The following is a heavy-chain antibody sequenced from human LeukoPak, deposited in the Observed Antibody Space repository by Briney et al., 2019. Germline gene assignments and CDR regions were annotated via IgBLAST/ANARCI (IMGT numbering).Heavy chain of an antibody. Sequence: GGSLRLSCAVSGFTFSNYGMHWVRQAPGKGLEWVTVISYDGSNQYYADSVKGRFTISRDNSKNMLYLQMNTLRAEDTAVYYCATRDGYNFYYFDYWGQGTLVTVSS. CDR1: GFTFSNYG. J-gene: IGHJ4*02. CDR3: ATRDGYNFYYFDY. D-gene: IGHD5-24*01. CDR2: ISYDGSNQ. V-gene: IGHV3-30*03.